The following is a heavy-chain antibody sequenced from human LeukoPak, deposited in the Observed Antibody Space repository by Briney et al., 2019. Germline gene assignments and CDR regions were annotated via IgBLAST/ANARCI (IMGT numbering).Heavy chain of an antibody. CDR2: ISSSSSYI. CDR3: ARGGGSALRYYMDV. CDR1: GFTFSSYS. Sequence: PGGSLRLSCEASGFTFSSYSMNWVRQAPGKGLEWVSSISSSSSYIHYADSVKGRFTISRDNAKNSLYVQMNSLRAEDTALYYCARGGGSALRYYMDVWGKGTTVTVSS. D-gene: IGHD3-16*01. V-gene: IGHV3-21*01. J-gene: IGHJ6*03.